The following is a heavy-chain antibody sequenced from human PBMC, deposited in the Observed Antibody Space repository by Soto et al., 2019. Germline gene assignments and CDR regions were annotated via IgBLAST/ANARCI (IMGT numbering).Heavy chain of an antibody. Sequence: PSETLSLTCAVSGFFISSGNYWGWIRKPPGKGLERIGSIFHGGNTYYNPSLKSRVTISVDMSKNQFSLKLNSVTAADTAVYYCAGARWYDSFDVWG. CDR3: AGARWYDSFDV. J-gene: IGHJ3*01. CDR1: GFFISSGNY. V-gene: IGHV4-38-2*01. CDR2: IFHGGNT. D-gene: IGHD2-15*01.